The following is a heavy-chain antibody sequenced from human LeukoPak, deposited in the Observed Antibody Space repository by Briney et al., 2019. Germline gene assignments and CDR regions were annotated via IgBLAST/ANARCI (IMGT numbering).Heavy chain of an antibody. CDR1: GYTFTSYG. CDR3: ARDSKVYYDSSGYHDY. V-gene: IGHV1-18*01. CDR2: ISAYNGNT. J-gene: IGHJ4*02. Sequence: ASVKVSCKASGYTFTSYGISWVRQAPGQGLECMGWISAYNGNTNYAQKLQGRVTMTTDTSTSTAYMELRSLRSDDTAVYYCARDSKVYYDSSGYHDYWGQGTLVTVSS. D-gene: IGHD3-22*01.